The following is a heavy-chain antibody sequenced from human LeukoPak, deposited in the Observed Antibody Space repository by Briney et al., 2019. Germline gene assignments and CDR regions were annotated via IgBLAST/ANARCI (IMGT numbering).Heavy chain of an antibody. CDR3: AREDSSGYSDAFDI. CDR2: IYSGGST. D-gene: IGHD3-22*01. J-gene: IGHJ3*02. Sequence: GGSLRLSCAASGFTLSSNYMSWVRQALGKGLEWVSVIYSGGSTYYADSVKGRFTISRDNSKNTLYLQMNSLRAEDTAVYYCAREDSSGYSDAFDIWGQGTMVTVSS. V-gene: IGHV3-53*01. CDR1: GFTLSSNY.